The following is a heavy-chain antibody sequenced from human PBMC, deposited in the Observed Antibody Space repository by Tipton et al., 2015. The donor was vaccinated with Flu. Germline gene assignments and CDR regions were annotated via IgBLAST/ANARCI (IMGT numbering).Heavy chain of an antibody. Sequence: TLSLTCTVSGDSISRGSYYYNWIRQPAGEGLEWIGRVYTNTNTNYKASLKSRVTISIDTSKNQFSLNLRFVSTADTAVYYCARYHCPNGICDSFDFWGQGTPVTVSS. V-gene: IGHV4-61*02. CDR2: VYTNTNT. D-gene: IGHD2-8*01. CDR1: GDSISRGSYY. J-gene: IGHJ4*02. CDR3: ARYHCPNGICDSFDF.